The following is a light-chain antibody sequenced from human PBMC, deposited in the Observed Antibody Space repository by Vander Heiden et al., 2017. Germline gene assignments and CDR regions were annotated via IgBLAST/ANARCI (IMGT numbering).Light chain of an antibody. CDR1: QSISIN. CDR2: GAS. Sequence: EIVMTQSPATLSLYPGERATLSCRASQSISINLAWYQLKPGQAPRLLIYGASTRATGLPARFSGSGSGTEFPLTISSLQSEDFAVYYCHQYYNWRSWTFGQGTKVEIK. CDR3: HQYYNWRSWT. J-gene: IGKJ1*01. V-gene: IGKV3-15*01.